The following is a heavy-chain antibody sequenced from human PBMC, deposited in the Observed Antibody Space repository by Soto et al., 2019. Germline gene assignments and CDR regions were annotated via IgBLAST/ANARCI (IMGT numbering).Heavy chain of an antibody. CDR3: ASHPTITTNFDY. V-gene: IGHV4-59*08. CDR1: GVSISSYH. J-gene: IGHJ4*02. D-gene: IGHD3-3*01. CDR2: IYYSGST. Sequence: PSETLSLTCTVSGVSISSYHWSWIRQPPGKGLEWIGYIYYSGSTNSNPSPKSRVTMSVDTSNNQFSLRLTSVTAADTAMYYCASHPTITTNFDYWGQGTPVTVSS.